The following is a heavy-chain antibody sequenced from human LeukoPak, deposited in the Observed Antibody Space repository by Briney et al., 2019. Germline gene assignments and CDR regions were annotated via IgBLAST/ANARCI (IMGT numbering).Heavy chain of an antibody. CDR1: GGSFSGYY. CDR2: INHSGST. CDR3: ARLGVEPSSGYPFDY. J-gene: IGHJ4*02. Sequence: SETLSLTCAVYGGSFSGYYWSWIRQPPGKGLEWIGEINHSGSTNYNPSLKSRVTISVDTSKNQFSLKLSSVTAADTAVYYCARLGVEPSSGYPFDYWGQGTQVTVSS. D-gene: IGHD3-22*01. V-gene: IGHV4-34*01.